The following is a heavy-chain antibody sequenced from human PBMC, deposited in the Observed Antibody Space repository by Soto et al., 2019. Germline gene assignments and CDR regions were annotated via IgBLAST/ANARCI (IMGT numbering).Heavy chain of an antibody. CDR2: IYPGDSDT. J-gene: IGHJ5*02. D-gene: IGHD2-8*01. Sequence: GESLKISCTGVGYSFTIYWIGWVRQMPGKGLEWMGIIYPGDSDTRYSPSFQGQVTISADKSISTVYLQWSSLKASDTAMYYCARGYCTTNICDPWFDPWGQGTLVTVS. CDR3: ARGYCTTNICDPWFDP. CDR1: GYSFTIYW. V-gene: IGHV5-51*01.